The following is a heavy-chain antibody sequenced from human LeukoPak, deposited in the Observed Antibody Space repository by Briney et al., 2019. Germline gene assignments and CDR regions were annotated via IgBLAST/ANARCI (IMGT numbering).Heavy chain of an antibody. J-gene: IGHJ4*02. V-gene: IGHV3-7*02. CDR2: IKQDGSEK. D-gene: IGHD6-13*01. CDR1: GFTFSSYW. CDR3: AKALGYSSSWYIVDY. Sequence: GGSLRLSCAASGFTFSSYWMSWVRQAPGKGLEWVANIKQDGSEKYYVDSVKGRFTISRDNAKNSLYLQMNSLRAEDTAVYYCAKALGYSSSWYIVDYWGQGTLVTVSS.